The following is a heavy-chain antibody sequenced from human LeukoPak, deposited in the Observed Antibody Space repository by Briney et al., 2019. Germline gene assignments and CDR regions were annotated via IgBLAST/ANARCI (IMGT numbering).Heavy chain of an antibody. CDR2: IYYSGST. J-gene: IGHJ6*02. CDR3: AREDPQTTVPEGMDV. D-gene: IGHD4-17*01. V-gene: IGHV4-59*11. Sequence: SETLSLTCTVSGGSISSHYWSWIRQPPGKGLEWIGYIYYSGSTNYNPSLKSRVTISVDASRNQFSLQLRSVTAADTAVYYCAREDPQTTVPEGMDVWGQGTTVIVSS. CDR1: GGSISSHY.